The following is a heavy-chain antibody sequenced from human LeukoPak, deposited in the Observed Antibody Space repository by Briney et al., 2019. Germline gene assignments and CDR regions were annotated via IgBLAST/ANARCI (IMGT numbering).Heavy chain of an antibody. D-gene: IGHD2-15*01. CDR3: ARVGGYCSVGSRYLDY. Sequence: SVNVSRAASGYTFTSYGISWVRQAPGQGLGWMGWISAYNGNTNNAQKLQGRVTMTTDTSTSTDYMELRSLRSDDTAVYYCARVGGYCSVGSRYLDYWGEKTLVPVSS. CDR1: GYTFTSYG. CDR2: ISAYNGNT. J-gene: IGHJ4*02. V-gene: IGHV1-18*01.